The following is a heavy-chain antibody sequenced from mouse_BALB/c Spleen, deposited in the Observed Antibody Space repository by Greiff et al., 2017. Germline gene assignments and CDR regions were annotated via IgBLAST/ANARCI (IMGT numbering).Heavy chain of an antibody. D-gene: IGHD1-1*01. V-gene: IGHV14-3*02. CDR1: GFNIKDTY. J-gene: IGHJ2*01. Sequence: EVKLMESGAELVKPGASVKLSCTASGFNIKDTYMHWVKQRPEQGLEWIGRIDPANGNPKYDPKFQGKATITADTSSNTAYLQLSSLTSEDTAVYYCARGYYYGSSPYYFDYWGQGTTLTVSS. CDR2: IDPANGNP. CDR3: ARGYYYGSSPYYFDY.